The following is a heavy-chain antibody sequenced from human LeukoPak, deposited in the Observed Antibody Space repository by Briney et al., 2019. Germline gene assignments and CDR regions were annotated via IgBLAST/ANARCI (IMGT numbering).Heavy chain of an antibody. CDR3: ARPYGSGVRGTFGI. V-gene: IGHV4-59*08. J-gene: IGHJ3*02. D-gene: IGHD3-10*01. CDR2: IYYSGST. CDR1: GGSISSYY. Sequence: PSETLSLTCTVSGGSISSYYWSWIRQPPGKGLEWIGYIYYSGSTNYNPSLKSRVTISVDTSKNQFSLKLSSVTAADTAVYYCARPYGSGVRGTFGIWGQGTMVTVSS.